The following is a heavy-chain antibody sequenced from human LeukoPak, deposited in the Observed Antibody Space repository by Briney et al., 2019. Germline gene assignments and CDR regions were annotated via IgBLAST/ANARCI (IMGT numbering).Heavy chain of an antibody. D-gene: IGHD2-15*01. J-gene: IGHJ5*02. V-gene: IGHV1-18*01. Sequence: ASVKVSSKASPYTLNTNGITWVRHAPGQGLEWMGWISAYTGNTNYAQKLQGRVTMTTDTSTSTAYMELGSLRSDDTAVYYCTRQADFNCNPISWGQGIMVTVSS. CDR3: TRQADFNCNPIS. CDR1: PYTLNTNG. CDR2: ISAYTGNT.